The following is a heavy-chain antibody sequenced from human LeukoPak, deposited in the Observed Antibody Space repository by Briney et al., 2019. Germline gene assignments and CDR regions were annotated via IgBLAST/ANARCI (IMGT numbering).Heavy chain of an antibody. D-gene: IGHD6-13*01. CDR3: AKSIAAAGPPERAYYYGMDV. CDR1: GFTFSSYA. CDR2: ISGSGGST. V-gene: IGHV3-23*01. J-gene: IGHJ6*02. Sequence: PGGSLRLSCAASGFTFSSYAMSWVRQAPGKGLEWVSAISGSGGSTYYADSVKGRFTISRDNSKNTLYLQMNSLRAEDTAVYYCAKSIAAAGPPERAYYYGMDVWGQGTTVTVSS.